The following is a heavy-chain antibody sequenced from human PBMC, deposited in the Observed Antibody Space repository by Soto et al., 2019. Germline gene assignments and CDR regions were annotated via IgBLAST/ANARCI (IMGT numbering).Heavy chain of an antibody. D-gene: IGHD3-10*01. V-gene: IGHV4-31*03. CDR3: ARQNPPRYGSRLDLFYL. CDR1: GGSMSRGGYY. J-gene: IGHJ5*02. CDR2: IYYSGST. Sequence: SEKLSLTCTVSGGSMSRGGYYWSWIRQHPGKGLEWIGYIYYSGSTYYNPSLKSRVTLSVDTSKNQFSLKLSSVTAADTAVYYCARQNPPRYGSRLDLFYLWRQGSLVTGSS.